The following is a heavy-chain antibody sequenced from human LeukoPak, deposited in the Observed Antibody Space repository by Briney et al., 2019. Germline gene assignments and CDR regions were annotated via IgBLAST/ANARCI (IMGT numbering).Heavy chain of an antibody. Sequence: PGGSLRLSCAASGFTFSSYSMNWVRQAPGKGLEWVSVIYSGGSAYYADSVKGRFTISRDNSKNTLYLQMNSLRAEDTAVYYCARDGIVGATTLDYWGQGTLVTVSS. J-gene: IGHJ4*02. CDR2: IYSGGSA. CDR1: GFTFSSYS. V-gene: IGHV3-53*01. CDR3: ARDGIVGATTLDY. D-gene: IGHD1-26*01.